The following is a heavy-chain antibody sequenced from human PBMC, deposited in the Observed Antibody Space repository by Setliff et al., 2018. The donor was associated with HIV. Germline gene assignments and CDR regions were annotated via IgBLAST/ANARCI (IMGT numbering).Heavy chain of an antibody. V-gene: IGHV4-61*02. CDR2: IYTSGST. Sequence: SETLSLTCTVSGGSISSGSNYWSWIRQPAGEGLEWIGRIYTSGSTNYNPSLKSRVTISVDTSKNQFSLKLRAVTAADTAVYYCARDKMEPPAGTKGYYYYYGMDVWGQGTTVTVSS. J-gene: IGHJ6*02. D-gene: IGHD2-2*01. CDR3: ARDKMEPPAGTKGYYYYYGMDV. CDR1: GGSISSGSNY.